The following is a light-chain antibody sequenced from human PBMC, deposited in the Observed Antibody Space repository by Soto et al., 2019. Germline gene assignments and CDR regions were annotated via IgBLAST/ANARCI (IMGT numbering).Light chain of an antibody. CDR1: SSDVGRFNH. CDR2: EVS. J-gene: IGLJ1*01. Sequence: QSALTQPASVSGSPGQSITISCTGTSSDVGRFNHVSWYQQHPGRAPQLIIYEVSNRPSGVSHRFSGSKSGNTASLTISGLQAEDEVDYYCCSYTTRSTLVFGSGTKLTVL. V-gene: IGLV2-14*03. CDR3: CSYTTRSTLV.